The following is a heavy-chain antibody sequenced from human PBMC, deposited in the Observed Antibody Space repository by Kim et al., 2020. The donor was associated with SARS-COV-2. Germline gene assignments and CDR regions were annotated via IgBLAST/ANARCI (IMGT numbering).Heavy chain of an antibody. CDR2: MTHDGGVE. D-gene: IGHD3-9*01. J-gene: IGHJ4*02. Sequence: GGSLRLSCAVSGFTFSSYSIDWVRQAPGKGLEWVARMTHDGGVEYYADSVKGRFAISRDNSKKTVYLQMNSLRSEDSGVYFCARDDWVSYSGFGDHWGQGTLVTVSS. CDR3: ARDDWVSYSGFGDH. CDR1: GFTFSSYS. V-gene: IGHV3-30*09.